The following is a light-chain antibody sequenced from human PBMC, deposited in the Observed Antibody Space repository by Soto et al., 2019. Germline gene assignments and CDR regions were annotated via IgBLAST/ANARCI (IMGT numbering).Light chain of an antibody. CDR2: GAS. V-gene: IGKV3-20*01. CDR3: HAHGTAALT. Sequence: SPASLAVCGGGRTTLSCRASQSVAANYLAWYQQKRGQAPRLVIYGASSRATGIPDRFSGSGSGTEFNLGLRTLQSDDSSVHYCHAHGTAALTLGRGTKVDIK. CDR1: QSVAANY. J-gene: IGKJ3*01.